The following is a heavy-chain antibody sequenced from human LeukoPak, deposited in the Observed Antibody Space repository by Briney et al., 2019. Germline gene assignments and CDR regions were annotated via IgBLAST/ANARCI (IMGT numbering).Heavy chain of an antibody. V-gene: IGHV4-38-2*01. Sequence: SETLSLTCAVSGYSISSGYYWGWIRQPPGKGLEWIGSIYHSGSTYYNPSLKSRVTISVDTSKNQFSLKLSSVTAADTAVYYCARIRIVGATVDYWGQGTLVTVS. J-gene: IGHJ4*02. D-gene: IGHD1-26*01. CDR2: IYHSGST. CDR3: ARIRIVGATVDY. CDR1: GYSISSGYY.